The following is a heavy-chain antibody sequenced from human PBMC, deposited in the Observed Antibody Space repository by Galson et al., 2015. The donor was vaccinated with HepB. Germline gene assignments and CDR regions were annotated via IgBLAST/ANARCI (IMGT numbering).Heavy chain of an antibody. D-gene: IGHD5-12*01. CDR2: ISFDGANK. CDR3: AKAIGYDYGADY. J-gene: IGHJ4*02. CDR1: GFAFNNYG. Sequence: SLRLSCAASGFAFNNYGMHWVRQAPGTGLEWVAVISFDGANKYYADSVTGRFTVSRDNSKNTLYLQMYTLRGDDTAVYYCAKAIGYDYGADYWDQGTLVTVSS. V-gene: IGHV3-30*18.